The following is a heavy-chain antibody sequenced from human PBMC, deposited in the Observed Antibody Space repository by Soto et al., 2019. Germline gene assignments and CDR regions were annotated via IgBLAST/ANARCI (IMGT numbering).Heavy chain of an antibody. CDR1: GYTFTGYY. V-gene: IGHV1-2*02. D-gene: IGHD3-22*01. Sequence: ASVKVSCKASGYTFTGYYMHWVRQAPGQGLEWMGWINPNSGGTNYAQKFQGRVTMTRDTSISTAYMELSRLRSDDTAVYYCARGRGYYYDSSGYYSGYYYYGMDVWGQGTTVTVS. J-gene: IGHJ6*02. CDR3: ARGRGYYYDSSGYYSGYYYYGMDV. CDR2: INPNSGGT.